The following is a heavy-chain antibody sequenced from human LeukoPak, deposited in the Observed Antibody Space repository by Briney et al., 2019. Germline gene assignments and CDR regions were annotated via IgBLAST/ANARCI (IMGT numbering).Heavy chain of an antibody. J-gene: IGHJ1*01. CDR3: ATTVGQWLVSSPYFQH. V-gene: IGHV5-51*01. CDR2: IYPGDSDT. CDR1: GYSFTSYW. Sequence: GESLKISCKGSGYSFTSYWIGWVRQMPGKGLEWMGIIYPGDSDTRYSPSFQGQVTISADKSISTAYLQWSSLKASDTAMYYCATTVGQWLVSSPYFQHWGQGTLVTVSS. D-gene: IGHD6-19*01.